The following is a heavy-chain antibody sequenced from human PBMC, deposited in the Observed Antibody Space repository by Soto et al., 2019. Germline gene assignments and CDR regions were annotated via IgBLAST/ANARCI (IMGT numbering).Heavy chain of an antibody. Sequence: QLQLQESGPGLVKPSETLSLTCTVSRGSISSSSYYWGWIRQPPGKGLEWIGSIFYSGGTYYNPSLKSRVTISVDTSKNQFSLKLRSVTAADTAVFYCAIVTVGSKLGRDSFDTWGQGTKVTVSS. CDR3: AIVTVGSKLGRDSFDT. V-gene: IGHV4-39*01. J-gene: IGHJ3*02. CDR2: IFYSGGT. CDR1: RGSISSSSYY. D-gene: IGHD1-26*01.